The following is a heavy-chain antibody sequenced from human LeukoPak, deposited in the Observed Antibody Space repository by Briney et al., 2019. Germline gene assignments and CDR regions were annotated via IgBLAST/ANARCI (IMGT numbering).Heavy chain of an antibody. CDR2: INHSGST. Sequence: PSETLSLTCAVYGGSFSGYYWSWSRQPPGKGLEWIGEINHSGSTNYNPSLKSRVTISVDTSKNQFSLKLSSVTAADTAVYYCARHKADYWGQGTLVTVSS. CDR1: GGSFSGYY. V-gene: IGHV4-34*01. CDR3: ARHKADY. J-gene: IGHJ4*02.